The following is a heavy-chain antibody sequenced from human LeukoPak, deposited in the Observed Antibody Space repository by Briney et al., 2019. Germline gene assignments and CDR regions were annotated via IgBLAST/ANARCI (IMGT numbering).Heavy chain of an antibody. V-gene: IGHV4-59*01. Sequence: SETLSLTCTVSGGSISSYYWSWTRQPPGKGLEWIGYIYYSGSTNYNPSLKSRVTISVDTSKNQFSLKLSSVTAADTAVYYCARSSSGETRYYYYYYGMDVWGQGTTVTVSS. CDR2: IYYSGST. CDR3: ARSSSGETRYYYYYYGMDV. J-gene: IGHJ6*02. CDR1: GGSISSYY. D-gene: IGHD3-10*01.